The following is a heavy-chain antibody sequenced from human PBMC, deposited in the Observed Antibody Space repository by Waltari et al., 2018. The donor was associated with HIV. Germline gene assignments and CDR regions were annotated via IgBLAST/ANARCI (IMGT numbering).Heavy chain of an antibody. J-gene: IGHJ3*01. D-gene: IGHD2-15*01. Sequence: QVQLVQSGAEMKMPESSVKVCCKASGGGFSSYTISWVRQAPGQGLEWLGGIIPKFGATNYAQKFQGRVTISADESTSTVYLELTSLRSDDTAVYHCARGGCSGRTCYSKSFDLWGQGTKVTVSS. CDR3: ARGGCSGRTCYSKSFDL. V-gene: IGHV1-69*01. CDR1: GGGFSSYT. CDR2: IIPKFGAT.